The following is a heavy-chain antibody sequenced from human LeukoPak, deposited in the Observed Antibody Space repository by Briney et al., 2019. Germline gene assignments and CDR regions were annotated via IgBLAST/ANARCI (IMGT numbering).Heavy chain of an antibody. V-gene: IGHV3-23*01. Sequence: GGSLRLSCAASGFTFSSYAMSWVRQAPGKGLEWVSAISGSGGSTYYADSVKGRFSISRDNSKNTLYLQMNSLRAEDTAVYYCARGEKMATDFDYWGQGTLVTVSS. J-gene: IGHJ4*02. CDR3: ARGEKMATDFDY. CDR1: GFTFSSYA. D-gene: IGHD5-24*01. CDR2: ISGSGGST.